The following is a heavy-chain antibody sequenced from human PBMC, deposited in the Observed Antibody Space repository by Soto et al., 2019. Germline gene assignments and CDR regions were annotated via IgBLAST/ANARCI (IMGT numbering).Heavy chain of an antibody. Sequence: QVQVVESGGGVVQPGRSLRLSCATSGFAFSNFGMHWVRQVPGKGLEWVAVIWHNGKNKDYADYAKGRFTISRDNSKNILYLEMNSLRVEDTAMYYCARDPGQDEAMDYWAQGTLVTVSS. D-gene: IGHD2-2*03. CDR2: IWHNGKNK. V-gene: IGHV3-33*04. CDR1: GFAFSNFG. CDR3: ARDPGQDEAMDY. J-gene: IGHJ4*02.